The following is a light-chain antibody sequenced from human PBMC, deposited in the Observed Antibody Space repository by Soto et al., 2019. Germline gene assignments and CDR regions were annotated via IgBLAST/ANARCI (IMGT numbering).Light chain of an antibody. CDR1: SSDVGGYTD. J-gene: IGLJ1*01. Sequence: QSALTQPRSVSGSPGQSVTISCTGTSSDVGGYTDVSWYQQQPGKAPKLIIYDVTERPSGVPARFSGSKSGNTASLTISGLQAEDEAYYYCCSYAGRYTYVFGTGTKLTVL. CDR2: DVT. CDR3: CSYAGRYTYV. V-gene: IGLV2-11*01.